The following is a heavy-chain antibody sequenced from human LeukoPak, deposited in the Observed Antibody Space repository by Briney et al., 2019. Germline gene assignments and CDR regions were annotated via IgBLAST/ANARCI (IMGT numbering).Heavy chain of an antibody. CDR1: GGSFSGYY. CDR2: INHSGST. Sequence: SETPSLTCAVYGGSFSGYYWSWIRQPPGKGLEWIGEINHSGSTNYNPSLKSRVTISVDTSKNQFSLKLSSVTAADTAVYYCARISPVGHYYYGMDVWGQGTTVTVSS. CDR3: ARISPVGHYYYGMDV. D-gene: IGHD7-27*01. V-gene: IGHV4-34*01. J-gene: IGHJ6*02.